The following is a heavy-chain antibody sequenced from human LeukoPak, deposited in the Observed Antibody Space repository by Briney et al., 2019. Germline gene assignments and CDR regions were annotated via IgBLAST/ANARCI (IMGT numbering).Heavy chain of an antibody. V-gene: IGHV3-23*01. CDR2: ISGSGGST. D-gene: IGHD4-17*01. J-gene: IGHJ6*03. Sequence: GGSLRLSCAASGFTFNSYAMSWVRQAPGKGLEWVSAISGSGGSTYYADSVKGRFTISRDNSKNTLYLQMNSLRAEDTAVYYCAKDIRYGDYYYYYYYMDVWGKGTTVTVSS. CDR1: GFTFNSYA. CDR3: AKDIRYGDYYYYYYYMDV.